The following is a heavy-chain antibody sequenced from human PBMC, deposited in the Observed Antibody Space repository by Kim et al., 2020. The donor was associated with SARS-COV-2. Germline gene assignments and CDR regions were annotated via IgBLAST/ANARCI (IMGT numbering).Heavy chain of an antibody. Sequence: ASVKVSCKASGYTFTSYGISWVRQAPGQGLEWMGWISAYNGNTNYAQKLQGRVTMTTDTSTSTAYMELRSLRSDDTAVYYCARDGAILEIPHYYYYGMDVWGQGTTVTVSS. D-gene: IGHD1-1*01. CDR2: ISAYNGNT. V-gene: IGHV1-18*01. CDR3: ARDGAILEIPHYYYYGMDV. CDR1: GYTFTSYG. J-gene: IGHJ6*02.